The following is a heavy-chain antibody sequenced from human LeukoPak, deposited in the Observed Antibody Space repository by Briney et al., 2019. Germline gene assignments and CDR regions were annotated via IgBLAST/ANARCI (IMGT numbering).Heavy chain of an antibody. J-gene: IGHJ4*02. V-gene: IGHV4-59*08. CDR3: ARKYYDSSGYYPYYFDY. Sequence: SETLSLTCTVSGGSVSSYYWSWIRQPPGKGLEWIGYIHNSGSTNYNASLKSRVTISVDTSKNQFSLKLSSVTAADTAVYYCARKYYDSSGYYPYYFDYWGQGTLVTVSS. CDR1: GGSVSSYY. CDR2: IHNSGST. D-gene: IGHD3-22*01.